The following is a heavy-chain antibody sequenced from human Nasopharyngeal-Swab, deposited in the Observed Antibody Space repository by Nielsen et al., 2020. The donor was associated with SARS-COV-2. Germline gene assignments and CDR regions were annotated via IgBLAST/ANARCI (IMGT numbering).Heavy chain of an antibody. Sequence: ASVKVSCKTSGYTFTSYGIDWVRQAPGQELEWLGWIRPYNGDTHYAQKFQGKVTMTSDTSTSTAYLELRRLTSDDTAVYYCTRELGVGLFDYWGQGTLVTVSS. V-gene: IGHV1-18*01. CDR2: IRPYNGDT. J-gene: IGHJ4*02. CDR1: GYTFTSYG. CDR3: TRELGVGLFDY. D-gene: IGHD3-16*01.